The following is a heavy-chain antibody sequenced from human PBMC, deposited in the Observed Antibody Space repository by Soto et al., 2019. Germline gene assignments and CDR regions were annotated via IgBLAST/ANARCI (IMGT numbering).Heavy chain of an antibody. J-gene: IGHJ5*02. CDR2: IYYSGST. V-gene: IGHV4-31*03. Sequence: PSETLSLTCTVSGASISSGGYYWGWIRQHPGKGLEWIGYIYYSGSTYYNPSLKSRVAISVDTSKNQFSLKLSSVTAADTAVYYCARARLSRSWWFDPWAREPWSPSPQ. CDR3: ARARLSRSWWFDP. D-gene: IGHD3-10*01. CDR1: GASISSGGYY.